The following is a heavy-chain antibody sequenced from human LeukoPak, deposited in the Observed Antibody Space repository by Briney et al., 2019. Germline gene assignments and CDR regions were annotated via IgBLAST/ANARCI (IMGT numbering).Heavy chain of an antibody. V-gene: IGHV3-23*01. CDR1: GFIFSNFS. CDR2: ISGSGGST. Sequence: PGGSLRLSCVGSGFIFSNFSINWVRQAPGKGLEWVSAISGSGGSTYYADSVKGRFTISRDNSKNTLYLQMNSLRAEDTAVYYCAKDSYSGSYGYFDYWGQGTLVTVSS. D-gene: IGHD1-26*01. J-gene: IGHJ4*02. CDR3: AKDSYSGSYGYFDY.